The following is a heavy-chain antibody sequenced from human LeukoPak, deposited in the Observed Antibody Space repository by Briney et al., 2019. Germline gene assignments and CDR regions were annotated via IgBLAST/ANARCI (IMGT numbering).Heavy chain of an antibody. CDR3: ERAGGRTDAFDI. J-gene: IGHJ3*02. V-gene: IGHV4-38-2*02. CDR1: GYSISSGYY. Sequence: SETLSLTCTVSGYSISSGYYWGWIRQPPGKGLEWIGSIYHSGSTYYNPSLKIRVTTSVDTSKNQFSLKLSSVTAADTAVYYCERAGGRTDAFDIWGQGKMVTVSS. CDR2: IYHSGST. D-gene: IGHD4-23*01.